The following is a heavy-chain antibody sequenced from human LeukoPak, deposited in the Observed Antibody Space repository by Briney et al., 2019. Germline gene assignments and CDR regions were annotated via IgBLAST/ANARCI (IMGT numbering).Heavy chain of an antibody. CDR1: GFNFRTYW. Sequence: GGSLRLSCEASGFNFRTYWMSWVRQAPGKGLEWVSAISGSGGSTYYADSVKGRFTISRDNSKNTLYLQMNSLRAEDTAVYYCAKSKRNGKMGRYYYYYMDVWGKGTTVTISS. CDR2: ISGSGGST. CDR3: AKSKRNGKMGRYYYYYMDV. V-gene: IGHV3-23*01. D-gene: IGHD2-8*01. J-gene: IGHJ6*03.